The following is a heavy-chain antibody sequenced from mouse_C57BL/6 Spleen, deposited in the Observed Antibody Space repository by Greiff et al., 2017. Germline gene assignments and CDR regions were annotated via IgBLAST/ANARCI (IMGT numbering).Heavy chain of an antibody. CDR1: GFTFSSYA. J-gene: IGHJ2*01. Sequence: EVQLVESGGGLVKPGGSLKLSCAASGFTFSSYAMSWVRQTPEKRLEWVATISDGGSYTYYPDNVKGRFTISRDNAKNNLYLQMSHLKSEDTAMYYCARGGYYYGSSHYFDYWGQGTTLTVSS. V-gene: IGHV5-4*01. CDR2: ISDGGSYT. CDR3: ARGGYYYGSSHYFDY. D-gene: IGHD1-1*01.